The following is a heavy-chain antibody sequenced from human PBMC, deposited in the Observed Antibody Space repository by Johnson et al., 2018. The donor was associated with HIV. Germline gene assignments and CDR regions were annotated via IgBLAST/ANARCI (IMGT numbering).Heavy chain of an antibody. D-gene: IGHD3-10*01. Sequence: QVQLVESGGGVVQPGRSLRLSCVASGFTFSNYGMHWVRQAPGKGLAWVAVISYDGSNKYYADSVKGRFTISRDNSKNTLYLQMNSLRAEETAVYYCAKAIGEALAILGQGTMVTVSS. CDR3: AKAIGEALAI. CDR1: GFTFSNYG. CDR2: ISYDGSNK. V-gene: IGHV3-30*18. J-gene: IGHJ3*02.